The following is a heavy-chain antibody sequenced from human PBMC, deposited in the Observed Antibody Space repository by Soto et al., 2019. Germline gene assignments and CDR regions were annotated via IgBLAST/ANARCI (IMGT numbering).Heavy chain of an antibody. Sequence: SETLSLTCTVSGGSISSGGYCWSWIRQHPGKGLEWIGYIYYSGSTYYNPSLKSRVTMSVDTSKNQFSLKLSSVTAADTAVYYCARHGYYGSGPFLDVWGQGTTVTVSS. J-gene: IGHJ6*02. CDR1: GGSISSGGYC. CDR3: ARHGYYGSGPFLDV. V-gene: IGHV4-31*03. D-gene: IGHD3-10*01. CDR2: IYYSGST.